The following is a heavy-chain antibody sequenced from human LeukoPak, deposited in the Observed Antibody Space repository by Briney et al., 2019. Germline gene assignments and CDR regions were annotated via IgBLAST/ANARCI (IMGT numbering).Heavy chain of an antibody. V-gene: IGHV4-38-2*02. Sequence: SETLSLTCTVSAYSISSGFYWGWIRQPPGKGLEWIGSIYHSGSTYYNPSLKSRVTISVDTSKNQFSLKLSSVTAADTAMYYCARGLWFGEYYFDYWGQGTLVTVSS. D-gene: IGHD3-10*01. J-gene: IGHJ4*02. CDR1: AYSISSGFY. CDR2: IYHSGST. CDR3: ARGLWFGEYYFDY.